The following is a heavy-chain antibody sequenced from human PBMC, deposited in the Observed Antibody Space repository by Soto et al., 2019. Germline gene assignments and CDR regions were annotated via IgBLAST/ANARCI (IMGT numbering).Heavy chain of an antibody. CDR2: IIPILGIA. V-gene: IGHV1-69*08. CDR3: AGEPYYDILTGYYWYFDL. D-gene: IGHD3-9*01. CDR1: GGTFSSYT. Sequence: QVQLVQSGAEVKKPGSSVKVSCKASGGTFSSYTISWVRQAPGQGLEWMGRIIPILGIANYAQKFQGRVTMTAKKSTSTAYMELSSLRSEDKAVYYCAGEPYYDILTGYYWYFDLWGRGTLVTVSS. J-gene: IGHJ2*01.